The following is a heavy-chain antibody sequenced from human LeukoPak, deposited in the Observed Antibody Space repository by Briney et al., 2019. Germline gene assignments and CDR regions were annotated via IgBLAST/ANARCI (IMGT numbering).Heavy chain of an antibody. Sequence: SETLSLTCTVSGGSISSYHWSWIPQPPGKGLEGIGRIYTSGSTNYNPSLKSGVTMSVDTSKNQFSLKLSSVTAADTAVYYCARDRAMVRGVNEAFDIWGQGTMVTVSS. V-gene: IGHV4-4*07. CDR2: IYTSGST. CDR3: ARDRAMVRGVNEAFDI. J-gene: IGHJ3*02. D-gene: IGHD3-10*01. CDR1: GGSISSYH.